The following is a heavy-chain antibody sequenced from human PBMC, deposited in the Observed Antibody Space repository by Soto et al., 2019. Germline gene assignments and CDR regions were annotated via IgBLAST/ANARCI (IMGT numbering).Heavy chain of an antibody. CDR3: ARHPKEMVRGVIGFYYYYMDV. Sequence: PGESLKISCKGSGYSFTSYWIGWVRQMPGKGLEWMGIIYPGDSDTRYSPSFQGQVTISADKSISTAYLQWSSLKASDTAMYYCARHPKEMVRGVIGFYYYYMDVWGKGTTVTVSS. J-gene: IGHJ6*03. CDR1: GYSFTSYW. V-gene: IGHV5-51*01. D-gene: IGHD3-10*01. CDR2: IYPGDSDT.